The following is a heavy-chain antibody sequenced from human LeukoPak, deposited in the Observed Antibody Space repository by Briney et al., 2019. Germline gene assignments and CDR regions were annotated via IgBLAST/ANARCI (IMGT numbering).Heavy chain of an antibody. V-gene: IGHV3-21*01. J-gene: IGHJ4*02. Sequence: GGSLRLSCGASEFTFSSYNMNWVRQAPGKGLEWVSSISARSDYIFHADSVKGRFTISRDNAKNSLSLQMNSLRAEDTAVYYCARSYCSGGRCFRIFDYWGQGTLVTVSS. D-gene: IGHD2-15*01. CDR2: ISARSDYI. CDR3: ARSYCSGGRCFRIFDY. CDR1: EFTFSSYN.